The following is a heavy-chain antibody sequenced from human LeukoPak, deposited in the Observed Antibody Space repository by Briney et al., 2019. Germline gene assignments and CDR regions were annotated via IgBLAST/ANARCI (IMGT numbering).Heavy chain of an antibody. D-gene: IGHD4-17*01. CDR2: INPNSGGT. Sequence: ASVKVSCKASGYTFTGYYMHWVRQPPGQGLEWMGGINPNSGGTNYPHKFQGRVTKNSNTSIHTSHKEQSRHTSNDTAVCYCARHGAYESDDEVAYDYWGQGTLVTVSS. CDR1: GYTFTGYY. J-gene: IGHJ4*02. V-gene: IGHV1-2*02. CDR3: ARHGAYESDDEVAYDY.